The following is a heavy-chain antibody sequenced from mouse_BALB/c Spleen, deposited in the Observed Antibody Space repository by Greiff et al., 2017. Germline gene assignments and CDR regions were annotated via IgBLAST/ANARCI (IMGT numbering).Heavy chain of an antibody. J-gene: IGHJ4*01. V-gene: IGHV10-1*02. CDR1: GFTFNTYA. CDR3: VREGGRMDY. D-gene: IGHD3-3*01. Sequence: GGGLVQPKGSLKLSCAASGFTFNTYAMNWVRQAPGKGLEWVARIRSKSNNYATYYADSVKDRFTISRDDSQSMLYLQMNNLKTEDTAMYYCVREGGRMDYWGQGTSVTVSS. CDR2: IRSKSNNYAT.